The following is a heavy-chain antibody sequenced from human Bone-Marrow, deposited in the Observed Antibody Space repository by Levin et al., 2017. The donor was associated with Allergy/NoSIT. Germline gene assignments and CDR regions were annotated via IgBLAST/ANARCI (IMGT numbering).Heavy chain of an antibody. CDR1: GFTFSNSW. CDR2: IKKDGSTR. D-gene: IGHD6-13*01. V-gene: IGHV3-7*01. CDR3: ARDGSWNFDF. J-gene: IGHJ4*02. Sequence: GGSLRLSCAASGFTFSNSWMGWVRQAPGKGLEWVANIKKDGSTRYYLNSVKGRFTVSRDNAGNSLYLQMNSLRAEDTAVYYCARDGSWNFDFWGQGTLVTVSS.